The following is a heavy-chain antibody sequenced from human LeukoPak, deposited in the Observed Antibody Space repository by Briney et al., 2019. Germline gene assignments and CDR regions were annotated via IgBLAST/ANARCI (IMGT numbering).Heavy chain of an antibody. Sequence: PSETLSLTCTVSADSISTFSSYYWSWIRQPPGKGLEWIGSLYHSGSTNYNPSLRSRVTISVDMSKNQLSLSLSSVTAADTAVYYCTTTPHWLAFDYRGQGTLVTVSS. V-gene: IGHV4-61*01. D-gene: IGHD6-19*01. CDR3: TTTPHWLAFDY. CDR1: ADSISTFSSYY. CDR2: LYHSGST. J-gene: IGHJ4*02.